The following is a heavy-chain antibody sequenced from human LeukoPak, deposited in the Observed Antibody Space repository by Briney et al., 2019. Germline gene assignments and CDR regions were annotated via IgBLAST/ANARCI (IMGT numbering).Heavy chain of an antibody. CDR3: ARANSSSWHYFDY. J-gene: IGHJ4*02. CDR2: ISYDGGQK. CDR1: GFTFSDYT. V-gene: IGHV3-30*04. D-gene: IGHD6-13*01. Sequence: GGSLRLSCAASGFTFSDYTMRWVRQAPGKGLEWVAVISYDGGQKYHADSVKGRFTISRDNSKNTVSLQMNSLRAEDTAVFYCARANSSSWHYFDYWGQGTLVTVSS.